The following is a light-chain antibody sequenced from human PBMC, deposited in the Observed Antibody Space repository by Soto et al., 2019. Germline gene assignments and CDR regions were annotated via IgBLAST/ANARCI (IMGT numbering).Light chain of an antibody. Sequence: QSALTQPASVSGSPGQSITISCTGTSSDVGNYNLVSWYQEHPGKAPKLMIYDDSQRPSGVSDRFSGSKSGNTASLTISGLQAEDEADYYCCSYAGSSTYVFGTGTKVTVL. V-gene: IGLV2-23*01. CDR1: SSDVGNYNL. J-gene: IGLJ1*01. CDR2: DDS. CDR3: CSYAGSSTYV.